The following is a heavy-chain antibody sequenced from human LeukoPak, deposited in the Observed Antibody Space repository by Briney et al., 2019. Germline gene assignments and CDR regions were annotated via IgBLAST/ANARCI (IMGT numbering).Heavy chain of an antibody. CDR3: ARQGDDY. J-gene: IGHJ4*01. Sequence: GGSLRLSCVASGFTFSNYWMSWVRQAPGKGLECVANIKEDGSEKYYVDSVKGRFTISRHNAKNSLYLQMNSLRAEDTAVYYCARQGDDYWGHGTLVTVSS. V-gene: IGHV3-7*01. CDR2: IKEDGSEK. D-gene: IGHD3-16*01. CDR1: GFTFSNYW.